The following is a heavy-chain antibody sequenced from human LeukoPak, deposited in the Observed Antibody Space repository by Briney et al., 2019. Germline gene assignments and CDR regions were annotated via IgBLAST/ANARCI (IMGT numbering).Heavy chain of an antibody. CDR3: AELGITMIGGV. CDR2: NSSSGSNI. J-gene: IGHJ6*04. Sequence: GGSLTLSCAASGFTFSSYEMNWLRQAPGKGLEWVSYNSSSGSNIYYADYVKGRFTISRDNAKNSLYLQTTSLRAEDTAVYYCAELGITMIGGVWGKGTTVTISS. D-gene: IGHD3-10*02. V-gene: IGHV3-48*03. CDR1: GFTFSSYE.